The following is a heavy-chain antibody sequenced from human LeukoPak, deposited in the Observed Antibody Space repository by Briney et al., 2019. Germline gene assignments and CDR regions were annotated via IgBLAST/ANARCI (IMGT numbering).Heavy chain of an antibody. J-gene: IGHJ4*02. V-gene: IGHV3-23*01. D-gene: IGHD6-19*01. Sequence: GGSLRLSCAASGFSFSSDIMSWVRQAPGKGLEWVSAISGSGGSTYYADSVKGRFTISRDNSKNTLYLQMNSLRAEDTAVYYCAKWGGSSGQYYFDYWGQGTLVTVSS. CDR2: ISGSGGST. CDR1: GFSFSSDI. CDR3: AKWGGSSGQYYFDY.